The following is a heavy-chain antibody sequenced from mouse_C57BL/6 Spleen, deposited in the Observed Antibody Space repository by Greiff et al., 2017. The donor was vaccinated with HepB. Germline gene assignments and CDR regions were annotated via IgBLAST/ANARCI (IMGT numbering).Heavy chain of an antibody. CDR2: ISSGSSTI. CDR1: GFTFSDYG. J-gene: IGHJ1*03. Sequence: VQLQQSGGGLVKPGGSLKLSCAASGFTFSDYGMHWVRQAPEKGLEWVAYISSGSSTIYYADTVKGRFTISRDNAKNTLFLQMTSLRSEDTAMYYCARDYGSSPWYFDVWGTGTTVTVSS. D-gene: IGHD1-1*01. V-gene: IGHV5-17*01. CDR3: ARDYGSSPWYFDV.